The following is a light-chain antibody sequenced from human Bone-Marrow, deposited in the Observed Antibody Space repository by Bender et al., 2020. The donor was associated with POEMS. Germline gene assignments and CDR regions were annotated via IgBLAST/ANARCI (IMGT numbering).Light chain of an antibody. J-gene: IGLJ1*01. CDR1: NIGSKS. CDR2: YDS. Sequence: SYVLTQPPSVSVAPGETARITCGANNIGSKSVHWYQQKPGQAPVLVMFYDSDRPSGIPERFSGSNSGNTATLTISRVEAGDEADYSCQVWDSSSDHPYVFGTGTKVTVL. V-gene: IGLV3-21*04. CDR3: QVWDSSSDHPYV.